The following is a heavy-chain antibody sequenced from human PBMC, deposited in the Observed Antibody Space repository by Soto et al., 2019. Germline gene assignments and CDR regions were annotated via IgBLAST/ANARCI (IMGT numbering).Heavy chain of an antibody. CDR2: IKSKTDGGKT. CDR3: STDDYIGRRDRYRWAY. CDR1: GSTFSNAC. J-gene: IGHJ4*02. V-gene: IGHV3-15*01. D-gene: IGHD3-16*02. Sequence: EVQLVESGGDLVKPGGSLTLSCAASGSTFSNACMSWVRQAPGKGLEWVGRIKSKTDGGKTDYAAPVKGRLTISRDDSKNMLYLYKNSLKTEDTGMYYCSTDDYIGRRDRYRWAYWGQGTLVNLSS.